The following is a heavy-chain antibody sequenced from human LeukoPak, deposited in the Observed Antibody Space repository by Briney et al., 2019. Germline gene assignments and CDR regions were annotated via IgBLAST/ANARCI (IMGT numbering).Heavy chain of an antibody. CDR2: VYPGDSST. CDR1: GYSFTTYS. J-gene: IGHJ5*02. Sequence: GESLKISCKTSGYSFTTYSIAWVRQMPGKGLEWMGFVYPGDSSTRYSPSFQGQVTLSADKSVSTAYLQWSSLKASDTAMYYCARHWWGIDYMRKDNCFEPWGQGTLVTLSS. V-gene: IGHV5-51*01. D-gene: IGHD4-11*01. CDR3: ARHWWGIDYMRKDNCFEP.